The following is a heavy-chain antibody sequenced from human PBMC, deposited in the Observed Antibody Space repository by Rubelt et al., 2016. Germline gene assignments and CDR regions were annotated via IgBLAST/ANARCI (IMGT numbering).Heavy chain of an antibody. CDR3: ARDSGGGYYYYYNGMDV. CDR1: GGSFSGYY. D-gene: IGHD5-12*01. Sequence: QVQLQQWGAGLLKPSETLSLTCAVYGGSFSGYYWSWIRQPPGKGLEWIGEINHSGSTNYNPSLKSRVTISVDTSKNQFSLKRSSVTAADTAVYYCARDSGGGYYYYYNGMDVWGQGTTVTVSS. CDR2: INHSGST. V-gene: IGHV4-34*01. J-gene: IGHJ6*02.